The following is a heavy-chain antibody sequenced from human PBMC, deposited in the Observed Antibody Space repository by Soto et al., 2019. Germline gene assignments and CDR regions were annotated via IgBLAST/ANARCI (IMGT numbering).Heavy chain of an antibody. CDR3: ARDRFVLVPAAIGYYYYGMDV. CDR2: ISYDGSNK. J-gene: IGHJ6*02. D-gene: IGHD2-2*02. Sequence: QVQLVESGGGVVQPGRSLRLSCAASGFTFSSYAMHWVRQAPGKGLEWVAVISYDGSNKYYADSVKGRFTISRDNSKNTLYLQMNSLRAEDTAVYYCARDRFVLVPAAIGYYYYGMDVWGQGTTVTVSS. V-gene: IGHV3-30-3*01. CDR1: GFTFSSYA.